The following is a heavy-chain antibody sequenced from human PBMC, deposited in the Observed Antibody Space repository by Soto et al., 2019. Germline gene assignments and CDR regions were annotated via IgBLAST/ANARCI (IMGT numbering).Heavy chain of an antibody. CDR1: GYTLTELS. Sequence: QVQLVQSGAEVKKPGAPVKVSCKVSGYTLTELSMHWVRQAPGKGLEWMGGFDPEDGETIYAQKFQGRVTMTEDTSTDTAYMELSSLRSEDTAVYYCATGLSAGVDSPDHAFDIWGQGTMVTVSS. J-gene: IGHJ3*02. V-gene: IGHV1-24*01. D-gene: IGHD3-22*01. CDR3: ATGLSAGVDSPDHAFDI. CDR2: FDPEDGET.